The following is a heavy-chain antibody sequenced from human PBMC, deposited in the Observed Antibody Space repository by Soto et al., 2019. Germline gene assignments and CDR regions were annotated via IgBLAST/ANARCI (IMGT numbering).Heavy chain of an antibody. V-gene: IGHV3-66*01. CDR3: ARTKLGYCSSTSCPISGWFDP. D-gene: IGHD2-2*01. Sequence: GGSLRLSCAASGFTVSSNYMSWVRQAPGKGLEWVSVIYSGGSTYYADSVKGRFTISRDNSKNTLYLQMNSLRAEDTAVYYCARTKLGYCSSTSCPISGWFDPWGQGTLVTVSS. CDR1: GFTVSSNY. J-gene: IGHJ5*02. CDR2: IYSGGST.